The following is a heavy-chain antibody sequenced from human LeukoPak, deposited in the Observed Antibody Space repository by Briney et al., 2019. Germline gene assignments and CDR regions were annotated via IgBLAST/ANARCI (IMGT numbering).Heavy chain of an antibody. J-gene: IGHJ4*02. V-gene: IGHV4-61*02. CDR2: IYTSGST. Sequence: SETLSPTCTVSGGSISSGSYYWGWIRQPAGKGLEWIGRIYTSGSTNYNPSLKSRVTISVDTSKNQFSLKLSSVTAADTAVYYCARENPLPKSAYDYWGQGTLVTVSS. CDR3: ARENPLPKSAYDY. CDR1: GGSISSGSYY. D-gene: IGHD1-26*01.